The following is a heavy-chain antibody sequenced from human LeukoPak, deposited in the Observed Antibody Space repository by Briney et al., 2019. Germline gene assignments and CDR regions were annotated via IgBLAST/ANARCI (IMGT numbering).Heavy chain of an antibody. Sequence: GSLRLSCATSGFTFSSYEMNWVRQAPGKGLEWVSYISSSGSTIYYADSVKGRFTISRDNAKNSLYLQMNSLRAEDTAVYYCAELGITMIGGVWGKGTTVTISS. J-gene: IGHJ6*04. CDR3: AELGITMIGGV. CDR2: ISSSGSTI. CDR1: GFTFSSYE. V-gene: IGHV3-48*03. D-gene: IGHD3-10*02.